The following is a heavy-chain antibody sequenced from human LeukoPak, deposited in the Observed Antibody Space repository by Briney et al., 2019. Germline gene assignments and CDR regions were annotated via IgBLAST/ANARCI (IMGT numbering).Heavy chain of an antibody. CDR1: GFTFSSYG. J-gene: IGHJ4*02. V-gene: IGHV3-30*02. D-gene: IGHD1-1*01. CDR2: IRYDGSNK. CDR3: AKDLRTYMSTCHY. Sequence: PGGSLRLSCAASGFTFSSYGMHWVRQAPGKGLEWVAFIRYDGSNKYYADSVKGRFTISRDNSKNTLYLQMNSLRAEDTAVYFCAKDLRTYMSTCHYWGQGTLVTVSS.